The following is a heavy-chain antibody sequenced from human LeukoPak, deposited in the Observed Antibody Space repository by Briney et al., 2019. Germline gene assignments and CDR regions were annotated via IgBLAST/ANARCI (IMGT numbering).Heavy chain of an antibody. CDR2: IYSGGST. V-gene: IGHV3-66*02. CDR1: GFTVSSNY. J-gene: IGHJ4*02. CDR3: ARGGDYFDY. Sequence: GGSLRLSCVVSGFTVSSNYMNWVRQASGKGLEWVSVIYSGGSTYYADSVKGRFTISRDNSKNTLYLQMNSLRTEDTAVYYCARGGDYFDYWGQGTLVTVSS.